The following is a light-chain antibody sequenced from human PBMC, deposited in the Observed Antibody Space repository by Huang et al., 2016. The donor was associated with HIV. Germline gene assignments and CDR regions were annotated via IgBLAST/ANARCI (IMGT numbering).Light chain of an antibody. J-gene: IGKJ2*01. V-gene: IGKV3D-20*01. CDR1: QSVSSRS. CDR2: DAS. CDR3: QQYGSSSYT. Sequence: DIVLTQSPASLSLSPGERARLSCGASQSVSSRSLARFQQKPGLPPRLLLYDASVRAPGIPDRFSGGGSGTDFTLTISRLWPEDFAVYYCQQYGSSSYTFGQGTKLEIK.